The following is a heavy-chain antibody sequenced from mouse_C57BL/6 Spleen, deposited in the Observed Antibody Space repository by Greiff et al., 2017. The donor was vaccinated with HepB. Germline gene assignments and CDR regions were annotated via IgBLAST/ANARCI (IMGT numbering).Heavy chain of an antibody. V-gene: IGHV1-82*01. D-gene: IGHD1-1*01. CDR3: AGLLDY. J-gene: IGHJ2*01. CDR1: GYAFSSSW. CDR2: IYPGDGDT. Sequence: VKLMESGPELVKPGASVKISCKASGYAFSSSWMNWVKQRPGKGLEWIGRIYPGDGDTNYNGKFKGKATLTADKSSSTAYMQLSSLTSEDSAVYFCAGLLDYWGQGTTLTVSS.